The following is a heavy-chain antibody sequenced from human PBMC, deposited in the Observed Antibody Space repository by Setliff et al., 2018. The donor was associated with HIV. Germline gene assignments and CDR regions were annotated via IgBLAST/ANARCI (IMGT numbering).Heavy chain of an antibody. D-gene: IGHD3-22*01. J-gene: IGHJ2*01. CDR1: GGSISSGIYY. CDR2: IYTSGST. CDR3: ARGSGYPWYFDL. Sequence: PSETLSLTCTVSGGSISSGIYYWSWIRQPAGKGLEWIGRIYTSGSTNYNPSLKSRVTISVDTSKKQFSLKLDSVTAADTAVYYCARGSGYPWYFDLWGRGTLVTVSS. V-gene: IGHV4-61*02.